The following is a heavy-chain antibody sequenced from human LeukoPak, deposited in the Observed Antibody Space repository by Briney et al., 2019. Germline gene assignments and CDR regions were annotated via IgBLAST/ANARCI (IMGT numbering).Heavy chain of an antibody. CDR3: ARDAGNSSGWNDFDY. D-gene: IGHD6-19*01. CDR2: IRSSSSYI. CDR1: GSTFSSYS. Sequence: GGSLRLSCAASGSTFSSYSMNWVRQAPGKGLEWVSSIRSSSSYIYYADSVKGRFTISRDNAKNSLYLQMNSLRAEDTAVYYCARDAGNSSGWNDFDYWGQGTLVTVSS. V-gene: IGHV3-21*01. J-gene: IGHJ4*02.